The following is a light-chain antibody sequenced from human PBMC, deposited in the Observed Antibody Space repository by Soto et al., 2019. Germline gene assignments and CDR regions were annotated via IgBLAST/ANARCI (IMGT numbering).Light chain of an antibody. CDR1: QNINSY. CDR2: DAS. V-gene: IGKV1-33*01. J-gene: IGKJ5*01. CDR3: QQYDNLPT. Sequence: DIQMTQSPSSLAASVGDRVTITCQASQNINSYLNWYQQKPGRAPKLPIYDASNLEAGVPSRFRGSGSGTDFTFTISRLQPEDIATYYCQQYDNLPTFGQGTRLEIK.